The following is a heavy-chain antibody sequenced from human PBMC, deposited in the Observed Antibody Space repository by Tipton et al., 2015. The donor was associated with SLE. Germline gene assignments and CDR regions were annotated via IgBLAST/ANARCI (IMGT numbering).Heavy chain of an antibody. CDR2: ISWDGGST. J-gene: IGHJ2*01. CDR3: AKDGTRWYFDL. CDR1: GFTVSSNY. V-gene: IGHV3-66*02. D-gene: IGHD5-24*01. Sequence: SLRLSCAASGFTVSSNYMSWVRQAPGKGLEWVSLISWDGGSTYYADSVKGRFTISRDNSKNTLYLQMNSLRAEDTAVYYCAKDGTRWYFDLWGRGTLVTVSS.